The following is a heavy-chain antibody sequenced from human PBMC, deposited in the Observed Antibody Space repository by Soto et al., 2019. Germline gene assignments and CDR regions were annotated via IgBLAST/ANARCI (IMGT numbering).Heavy chain of an antibody. CDR1: GFAFSAYA. CDR2: IGGGGHDT. J-gene: IGHJ4*02. D-gene: IGHD3-3*01. V-gene: IGHV3-23*01. CDR3: AKHPIFGVVTHYFAH. Sequence: QLLESGGSLVEPGGSLRLSCSASGFAFSAYAMSWVRQAPQKGLEWVSGIGGGGHDTRSGDSVKGRFSITRDNSRNTLYLEMNRLTAEDTAVYYCAKHPIFGVVTHYFAHWGRGVLVTVSS.